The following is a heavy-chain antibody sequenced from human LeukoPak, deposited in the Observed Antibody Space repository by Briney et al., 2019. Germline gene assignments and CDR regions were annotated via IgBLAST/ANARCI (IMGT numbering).Heavy chain of an antibody. CDR2: INPNSGGT. CDR3: VRGRYAFVYYYYGMDV. Sequence: ASVKVSCKASGYTFTGYYMHWVRQARGQGLEWMGRINPNSGGTNYAQKFQGRVTMTRDTSISTAYMELSRLRSDDTAVYYCVRGRYAFVYYYYGMDVWGQGTTVTVSS. D-gene: IGHD1-1*01. V-gene: IGHV1-2*06. CDR1: GYTFTGYY. J-gene: IGHJ6*02.